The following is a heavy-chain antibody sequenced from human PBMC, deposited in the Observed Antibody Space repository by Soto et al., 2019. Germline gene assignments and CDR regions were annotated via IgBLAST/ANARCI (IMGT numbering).Heavy chain of an antibody. D-gene: IGHD3-22*01. V-gene: IGHV3-64D*06. CDR1: GFTFSSYA. Sequence: PGGSLRLSCSASGFTFSSYAMHWVRQAPGKGLEYVSAISSNGGSTYYADSVKGRFTISRDNSKNTLYLQMSSLRAEDTAVYYCVKGESIYYDSSGYYSNFDYWGQGTLVTVSS. CDR3: VKGESIYYDSSGYYSNFDY. J-gene: IGHJ4*02. CDR2: ISSNGGST.